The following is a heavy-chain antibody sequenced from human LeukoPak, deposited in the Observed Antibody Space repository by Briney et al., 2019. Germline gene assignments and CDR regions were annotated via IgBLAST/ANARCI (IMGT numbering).Heavy chain of an antibody. CDR3: ARDETGYGKNDY. V-gene: IGHV4-59*12. J-gene: IGHJ4*02. CDR1: GGSISNYY. CDR2: IYYSGST. D-gene: IGHD5-12*01. Sequence: SETLSLTCIVSGGSISNYYWNWIRQPPGKGLEWIGYIYYSGSTNYNPSLKSRVTISVDTSKNQFSLKLNSVTAADTAVYYCARDETGYGKNDYWGQGTLVSVTS.